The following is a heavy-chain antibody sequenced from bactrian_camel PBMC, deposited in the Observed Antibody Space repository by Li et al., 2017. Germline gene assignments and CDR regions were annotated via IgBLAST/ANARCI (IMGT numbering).Heavy chain of an antibody. J-gene: IGHJ6*01. V-gene: IGHV3S57*01. CDR3: AAVRYGGAWYPLCRARSADFGY. CDR1: GRTYSNWV. CDR2: IDRYGAV. D-gene: IGHD6*01. Sequence: HVQLVESGGGSVQAGGSLRLSCAGPGRTYSNWVMGWFRQAPGKEREGVATIDRYGAVSYADSVKGRFTISKDTAKNTLYLQMNSLTPGHTAMYYCAAVRYGGAWYPLCRARSADFGYWGQGTQVTVS.